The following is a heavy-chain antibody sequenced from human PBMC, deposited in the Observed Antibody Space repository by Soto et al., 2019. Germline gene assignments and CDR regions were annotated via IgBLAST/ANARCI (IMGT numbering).Heavy chain of an antibody. CDR1: GGSISSSSYD. D-gene: IGHD2-2*01. J-gene: IGHJ5*02. Sequence: SDTMSIACTVSGGSISSSSYDWGWIRQPPGKGLEWIGSIYYSGSTYYNPSLKSRVTISINTSKNQMSLELTSVTAADTAVYYCARHSGPYASSWFDAWGQGTLVTVSS. CDR2: IYYSGST. CDR3: ARHSGPYASSWFDA. V-gene: IGHV4-39*01.